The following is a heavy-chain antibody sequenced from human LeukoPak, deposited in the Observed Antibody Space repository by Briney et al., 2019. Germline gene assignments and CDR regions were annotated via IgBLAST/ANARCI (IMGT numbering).Heavy chain of an antibody. J-gene: IGHJ4*02. Sequence: PSETLSLTCTVSGGSISSGDYYWSWIRQPPGKGLEWIGYIYYSGSTYYNPSLKSRLSISVDTSKNQFSLNLSSVTAADTAVYYCARGAVVTATTLEYYFDSWGQGTLVTVSS. V-gene: IGHV4-30-4*01. D-gene: IGHD2-21*02. CDR2: IYYSGST. CDR3: ARGAVVTATTLEYYFDS. CDR1: GGSISSGDYY.